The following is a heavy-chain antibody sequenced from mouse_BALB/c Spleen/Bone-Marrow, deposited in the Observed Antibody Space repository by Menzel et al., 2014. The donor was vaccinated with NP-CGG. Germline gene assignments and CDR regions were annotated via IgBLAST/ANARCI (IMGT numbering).Heavy chain of an antibody. CDR2: IAPGSGST. Sequence: DLVKPGASVKLSCKASGYTFTSYWSNWIKQRPGQGLEWIGRIAPGSGSTYYDEMFKGKATLTVGTSSSTAYIQLSSLSSEDSAVYFCARSYYGRAMDYWGQGTSVTVSS. J-gene: IGHJ4*01. V-gene: IGHV1S41*01. D-gene: IGHD1-1*01. CDR1: GYTFTSYW. CDR3: ARSYYGRAMDY.